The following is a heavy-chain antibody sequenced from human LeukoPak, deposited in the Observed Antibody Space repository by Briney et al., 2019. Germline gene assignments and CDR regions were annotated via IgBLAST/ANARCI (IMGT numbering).Heavy chain of an antibody. CDR1: GFTFSNAW. V-gene: IGHV3-23*01. Sequence: PGGSLRLSCAASGFTFSNAWMNWVRQAPGKGLEWVSVITGNGDYTHYADSVKGRFTISRDNSKNTLYLQMNSLRAEDTALYYCAKEPTGYLDYWGQGTLVTVSS. J-gene: IGHJ4*02. CDR3: AKEPTGYLDY. D-gene: IGHD2-8*02. CDR2: ITGNGDYT.